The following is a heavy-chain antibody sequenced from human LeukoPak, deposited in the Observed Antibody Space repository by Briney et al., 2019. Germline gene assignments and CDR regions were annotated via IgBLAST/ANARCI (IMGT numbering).Heavy chain of an antibody. V-gene: IGHV1-69*04. CDR3: ATVFRITMVRGGGDY. CDR2: IIPILGIA. CDR1: GGTFSSYA. J-gene: IGHJ4*02. D-gene: IGHD3-10*01. Sequence: SVKVSCKASGGTFSSYAISWVRQAPGQGLEWMGRIIPILGIANYAQKFQGRVTITADKSTSTAYMELRSLRSEDTAVYYCATVFRITMVRGGGDYWGQGTLVTVS.